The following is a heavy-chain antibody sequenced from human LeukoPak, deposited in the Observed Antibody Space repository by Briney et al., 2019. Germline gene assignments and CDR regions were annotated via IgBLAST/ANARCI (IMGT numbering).Heavy chain of an antibody. CDR2: IWYDGSNK. V-gene: IGHV3-33*01. Sequence: GGSLRLSCAASGFTFSSYGMHWVRQAQGKGLEWVAVIWYDGSNKYYADSVKGRFTISRDNSKNTLYLQMNSLRAEDTAVYFCARVEEYQLPPDYWGQGTLVTVSS. D-gene: IGHD2-2*01. CDR1: GFTFSSYG. CDR3: ARVEEYQLPPDY. J-gene: IGHJ4*02.